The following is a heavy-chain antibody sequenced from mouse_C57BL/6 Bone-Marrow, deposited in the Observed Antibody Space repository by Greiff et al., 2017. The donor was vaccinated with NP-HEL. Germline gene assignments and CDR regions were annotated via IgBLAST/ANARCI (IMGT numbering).Heavy chain of an antibody. V-gene: IGHV1-26*01. CDR3: ARFTTVVATHYYAMDY. J-gene: IGHJ4*01. D-gene: IGHD1-1*01. CDR1: GYTFTDYY. CDR2: INPNNGGT. Sequence: VQLKQSGPELVKPGASVKISCKASGYTFTDYYMNWVKQSHGKSLEWIGDINPNNGGTSYNQKFKGKATLTVDKSSSTAYMELRSLTSEDSAVYYCARFTTVVATHYYAMDYWGQGTSVTVSS.